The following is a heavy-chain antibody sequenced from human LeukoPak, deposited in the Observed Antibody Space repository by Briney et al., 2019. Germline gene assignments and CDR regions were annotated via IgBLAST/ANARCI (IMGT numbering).Heavy chain of an antibody. D-gene: IGHD5-12*01. CDR3: ARDPGSGYEEHFDY. J-gene: IGHJ4*02. Sequence: GGSLRLSCAASGFTFSSYSMTWVRQAPGKGLEWVANIKTDGSQIYYVDSVKGRFTISRDNAKDSLYLQMNSLRAEDTAVYYCARDPGSGYEEHFDYWGQGTLVTVSS. V-gene: IGHV3-7*03. CDR1: GFTFSSYS. CDR2: IKTDGSQI.